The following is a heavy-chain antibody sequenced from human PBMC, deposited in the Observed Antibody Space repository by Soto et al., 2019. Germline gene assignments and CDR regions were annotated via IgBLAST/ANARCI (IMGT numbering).Heavy chain of an antibody. CDR1: GGSISSSSYY. D-gene: IGHD2-15*01. CDR2: IYYSGST. V-gene: IGHV4-39*07. J-gene: IGHJ6*02. Sequence: SETLSLTCTVSGGSISSSSYYWGWIRQPPGKGLEWIGSIYYSGSTYYNPSLKSRVTISVDTSKNQFSLKLSSVTAADTAVYYCARALLCVYHYTATYGMDVRAQRTTLPVSS. CDR3: ARALLCVYHYTATYGMDV.